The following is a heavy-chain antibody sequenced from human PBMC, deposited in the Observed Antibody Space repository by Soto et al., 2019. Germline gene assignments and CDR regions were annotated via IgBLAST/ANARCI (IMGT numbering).Heavy chain of an antibody. CDR2: ISGSGGIT. V-gene: IGHV3-23*01. CDR3: AKEGHAGEPGPPLYYSDY. J-gene: IGHJ4*02. D-gene: IGHD3-16*01. CDR1: GFTFNTYA. Sequence: GGSLRLSCAASGFTFNTYAMTWVRQAPGKGLEWVSGISGSGGITYYADSVRGRFTISRDNSKNTVYLQMNSLRAEDTAVYYCAKEGHAGEPGPPLYYSDYWGQGTLVTVSS.